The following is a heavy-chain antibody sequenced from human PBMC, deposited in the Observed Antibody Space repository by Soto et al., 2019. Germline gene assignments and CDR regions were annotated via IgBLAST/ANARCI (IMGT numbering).Heavy chain of an antibody. CDR2: LITISRTE. D-gene: IGHD6-6*01. Sequence: GAAVKASSEESGSTLTENVINWGRQAPGQGLEWMGGLITISRTEKYEKKVQGRVTITADESTSTAYMELSSLRSEDTAVYYCARDVQYSRRGMDVWGQGTPVIVSS. J-gene: IGHJ6*02. CDR3: ARDVQYSRRGMDV. V-gene: IGHV1-69*13. CDR1: GSTLTENV.